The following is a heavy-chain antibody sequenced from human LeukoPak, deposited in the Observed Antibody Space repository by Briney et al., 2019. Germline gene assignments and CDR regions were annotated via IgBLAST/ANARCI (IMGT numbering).Heavy chain of an antibody. CDR3: AKLAASETGEGS. D-gene: IGHD6-13*01. V-gene: IGHV1-46*01. CDR2: IDPSGDST. J-gene: IGHJ5*02. Sequence: ASVKVSCKASGYTFTSNHIHCVRQAPGQGLEWMGVIDPSGDSTSYAQKFQGRVTMTRDTSTSTVYMELSSLRSEDTAIYYCAKLAASETGEGSWGQGTLVTVSS. CDR1: GYTFTSNH.